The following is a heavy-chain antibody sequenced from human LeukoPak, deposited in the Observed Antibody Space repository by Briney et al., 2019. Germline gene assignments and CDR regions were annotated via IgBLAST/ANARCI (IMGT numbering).Heavy chain of an antibody. CDR1: GFILSNYV. V-gene: IGHV3-64*01. J-gene: IGHJ4*02. CDR2: IRGDGDRT. D-gene: IGHD6-13*01. CDR3: AREPAVGTADF. Sequence: GGSLRLSCAASGFILSNYVMHWVRQAPGKGLESVSAIRGDGDRTHYTNFVKGRYTISRDNSKNTLFLQMGDLRPEDTGIYYCAREPAVGTADFWGQGTLVTVSS.